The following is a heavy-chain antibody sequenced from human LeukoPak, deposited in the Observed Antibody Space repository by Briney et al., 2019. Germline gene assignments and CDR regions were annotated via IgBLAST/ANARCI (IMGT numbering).Heavy chain of an antibody. CDR1: GFTFSSYS. Sequence: GGSLRLSCAASGFTFSSYSMNWVRQAPGKGLEYVSAISSNGGSTYYANSVKGRFTISRDNSKNTLYLQMGSLRAEDMAVYYCARGGYYYYSDYWGQGTLVTVSS. J-gene: IGHJ4*02. D-gene: IGHD3-22*01. V-gene: IGHV3-64*01. CDR2: ISSNGGST. CDR3: ARGGYYYYSDY.